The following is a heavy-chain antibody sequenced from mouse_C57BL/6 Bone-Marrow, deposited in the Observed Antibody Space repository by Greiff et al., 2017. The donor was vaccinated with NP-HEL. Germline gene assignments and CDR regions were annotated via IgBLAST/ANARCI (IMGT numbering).Heavy chain of an antibody. J-gene: IGHJ4*01. V-gene: IGHV14-4*01. CDR1: GFNIKDDY. D-gene: IGHD4-1*01. Sequence: VQLQQSGAELVRPGASVKLSCTASGFNIKDDYMHWVKQRPEQGLEWIGWIDPENGDTEYASKFQGRATISADTASNTAYLQLSSLTSEDTAVYYCTTLTGFSMDYWGQGTSVTVSS. CDR2: IDPENGDT. CDR3: TTLTGFSMDY.